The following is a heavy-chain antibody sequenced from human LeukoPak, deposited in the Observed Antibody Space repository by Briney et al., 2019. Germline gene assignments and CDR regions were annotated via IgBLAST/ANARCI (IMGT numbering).Heavy chain of an antibody. Sequence: GGSLRLSCAASGFTVSSNYMSWVRQAPGKGLEWVSVIYSGGSTYYADSAKGRFTISRDNSKNTLYLQMNSLRAEDTAVYYCAKDRTPYSYGRYYFDYWGQGTLVTVSS. V-gene: IGHV3-53*01. CDR3: AKDRTPYSYGRYYFDY. CDR2: IYSGGST. D-gene: IGHD5-18*01. CDR1: GFTVSSNY. J-gene: IGHJ4*02.